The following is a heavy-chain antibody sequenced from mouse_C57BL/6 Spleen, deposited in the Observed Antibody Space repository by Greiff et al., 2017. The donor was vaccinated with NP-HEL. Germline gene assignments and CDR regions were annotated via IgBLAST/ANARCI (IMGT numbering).Heavy chain of an antibody. CDR1: GYTFTNYW. Sequence: QVQLKQSGAELVRPGTSVKMSCKASGYTFTNYWIGWAKQRPGHGLEWIGDIYPGGGYTNYNEKFKGKATLTADKSSSTAYMQFSSLTSEDSAIYYCARSDYDYDGYYFDYWGQGTTLTVSS. V-gene: IGHV1-63*01. J-gene: IGHJ2*01. CDR2: IYPGGGYT. D-gene: IGHD2-4*01. CDR3: ARSDYDYDGYYFDY.